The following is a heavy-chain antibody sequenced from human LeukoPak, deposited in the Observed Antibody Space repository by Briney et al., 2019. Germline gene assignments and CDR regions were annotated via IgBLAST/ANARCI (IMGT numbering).Heavy chain of an antibody. Sequence: PGGSLRLSCAASGFTFSSYEMNWVRQAPGKGLEWVSYISSSGSTIYYAASVKGRFTISRDNAKNSLYLQMNSLRAEDTAVYYCASSFGVVMFLDYYYYMDVWGKGTTVTVSS. D-gene: IGHD3-3*01. CDR1: GFTFSSYE. J-gene: IGHJ6*03. CDR2: ISSSGSTI. CDR3: ASSFGVVMFLDYYYYMDV. V-gene: IGHV3-48*03.